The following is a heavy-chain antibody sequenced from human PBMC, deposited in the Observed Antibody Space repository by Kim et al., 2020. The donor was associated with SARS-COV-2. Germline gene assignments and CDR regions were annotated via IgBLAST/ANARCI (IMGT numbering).Heavy chain of an antibody. D-gene: IGHD5-18*01. CDR1: GGSFSGYY. J-gene: IGHJ4*02. V-gene: IGHV4-34*01. CDR3: AREGYGYLVY. Sequence: SETLSLTCAVYGGSFSGYYWSWIRQPPGKGLEWIGEINHSGSTNYNPSLKSRVTISVDTSKNQFSLKLSSVTAADTAVYYCAREGYGYLVYWGQGTLVTV. CDR2: INHSGST.